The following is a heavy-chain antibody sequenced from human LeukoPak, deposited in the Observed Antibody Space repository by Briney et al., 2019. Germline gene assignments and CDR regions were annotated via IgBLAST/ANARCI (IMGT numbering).Heavy chain of an antibody. J-gene: IGHJ3*02. Sequence: GGSLRLSCAASGFTFSSYSMNWVRQAPGKGREWVSYISSSSSIIYYADSVKGRFTISRNNAKNSLYLQMNSLRAEDTAVFYCARETYYYDSSGEDAFDIWGQGTMVTVSS. CDR2: ISSSSSII. D-gene: IGHD3-22*01. CDR3: ARETYYYDSSGEDAFDI. V-gene: IGHV3-48*01. CDR1: GFTFSSYS.